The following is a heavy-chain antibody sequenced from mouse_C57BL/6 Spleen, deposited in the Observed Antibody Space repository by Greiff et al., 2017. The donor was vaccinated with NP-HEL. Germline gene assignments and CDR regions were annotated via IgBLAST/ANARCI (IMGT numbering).Heavy chain of an antibody. V-gene: IGHV1-50*01. CDR2: IDPSDSYT. CDR3: AEGRTWFAY. J-gene: IGHJ3*01. Sequence: QVQLQQSGAELVKPGASVKLSCKASGYTFTSYWMQWVKQRPGQGLEWIGEIDPSDSYTNYNQKFKGKATLTVDTSSSTAYMQLSSLTSEDSAVYYCAEGRTWFAYWGQGTLVTVS. D-gene: IGHD3-3*01. CDR1: GYTFTSYW.